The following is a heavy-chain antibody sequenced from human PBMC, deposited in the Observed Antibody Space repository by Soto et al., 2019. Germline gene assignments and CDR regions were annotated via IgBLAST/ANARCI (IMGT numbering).Heavy chain of an antibody. J-gene: IGHJ5*02. V-gene: IGHV4-4*07. D-gene: IGHD2-15*01. CDR1: GGSISSYY. Sequence: SETLSLTCTVSGGSISSYYWSWIRQPAGKGLEWIGRIYTSGSTNYNPSLKSRVTMSVDTSKNQFSLKLSSVTAADTAVYYCARGARDRAATLGSWFDPWGQGTLVTVSS. CDR2: IYTSGST. CDR3: ARGARDRAATLGSWFDP.